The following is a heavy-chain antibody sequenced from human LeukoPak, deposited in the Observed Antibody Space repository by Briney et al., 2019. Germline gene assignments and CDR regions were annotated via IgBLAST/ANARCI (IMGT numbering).Heavy chain of an antibody. CDR3: ARGEAFGYCGGDGCPYYFDY. Sequence: GASVKVSCKASGGTFNSYAISWVRQAPGQGREWMGRIIPIFGTSNYAQNFQGSVTITTDQSTSTAYMELSSLRSEDTAVYYCARGEAFGYCGGDGCPYYFDYWGQGTLVTVS. V-gene: IGHV1-69*05. CDR1: GGTFNSYA. D-gene: IGHD2-21*02. J-gene: IGHJ4*02. CDR2: IIPIFGTS.